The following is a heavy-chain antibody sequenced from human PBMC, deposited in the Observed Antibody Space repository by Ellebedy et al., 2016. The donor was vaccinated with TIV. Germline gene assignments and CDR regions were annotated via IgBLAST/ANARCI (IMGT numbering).Heavy chain of an antibody. CDR1: GSNFRSYG. D-gene: IGHD2-15*01. J-gene: IGHJ6*02. V-gene: IGHV3-33*01. CDR2: IWHDGSNS. Sequence: GESLKISCVASGSNFRSYGMHWVRQAPGKGLEWVGVIWHDGSNSYYADSVKGRFTISRDNSKNTVYLQMNSLRAEDTAVYHCARLPYCSGGRCYSYGGDVWGQGTTVTVSS. CDR3: ARLPYCSGGRCYSYGGDV.